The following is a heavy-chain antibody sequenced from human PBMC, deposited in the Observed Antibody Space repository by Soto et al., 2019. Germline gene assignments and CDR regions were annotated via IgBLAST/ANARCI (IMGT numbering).Heavy chain of an antibody. CDR1: GFIFENFG. CDR2: ISGSGLKK. Sequence: LRLSCAASGFIFENFGMSWVRQAPGKGLEWISSISGSGLKKYYADSVKGRFTISRDNSKSTVYLELNNLSAEDTAVYHCAKNQGVELVPLATVDWFDPWGQGSVVTVSS. D-gene: IGHD1-26*01. V-gene: IGHV3-23*01. J-gene: IGHJ5*02. CDR3: AKNQGVELVPLATVDWFDP.